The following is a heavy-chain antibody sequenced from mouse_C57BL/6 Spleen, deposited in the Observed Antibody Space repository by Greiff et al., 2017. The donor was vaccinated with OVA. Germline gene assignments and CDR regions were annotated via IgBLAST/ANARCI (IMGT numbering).Heavy chain of an antibody. V-gene: IGHV1-39*01. J-gene: IGHJ2*01. CDR1: GYSFTDYN. CDR2: INPNYGTT. Sequence: EVKLMESGPELVKPGASVKISCKASGYSFTDYNMNWVKQSNGKSLEWIGVINPNYGTTSYNQKFKGKATLTVDQSSSTAYMQLNSLTSEDSAVYYCAGDYSNFYYFDYWGQGTTLTVSS. D-gene: IGHD2-5*01. CDR3: AGDYSNFYYFDY.